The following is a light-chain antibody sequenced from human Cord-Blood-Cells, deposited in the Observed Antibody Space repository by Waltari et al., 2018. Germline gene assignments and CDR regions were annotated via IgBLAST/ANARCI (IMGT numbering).Light chain of an antibody. J-gene: IGLJ1*01. V-gene: IGLV2-11*01. CDR1: SSDVGGYNY. CDR2: DVS. Sequence: QSALTQPRSVSGSPGQSVTISCTATSSDVGGYNYVSWYQPHPAKAPKLMIYDVSKRPSGVPVRFSGSKSGNTASLTISGLQAEDEADYYCCSYAGSYVFGTGTKVTVL. CDR3: CSYAGSYV.